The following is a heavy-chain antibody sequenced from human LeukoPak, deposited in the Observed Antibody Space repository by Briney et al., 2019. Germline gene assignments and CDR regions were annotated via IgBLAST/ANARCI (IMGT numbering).Heavy chain of an antibody. D-gene: IGHD6-6*01. J-gene: IGHJ4*02. V-gene: IGHV3-74*01. CDR1: GFSFSGHW. CDR2: ISPTGSTT. CDR3: ARGPNSNWSGLDF. Sequence: GGSLRLSCTASGFSFSGHWMHWARQLPGKGLVWVSRISPTGSTTSYADSVKGRFTVSRDNAKNTLYLKVNNLRAEDTAVYYCARGPNSNWSGLDFWGQGTLLTVSS.